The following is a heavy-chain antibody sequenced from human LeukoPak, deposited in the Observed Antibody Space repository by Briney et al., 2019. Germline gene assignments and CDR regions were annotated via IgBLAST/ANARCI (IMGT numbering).Heavy chain of an antibody. D-gene: IGHD5-12*01. Sequence: AGGSLRLSCAASGFTFSSYWMSWVRQAPGKGLEWVANIKQDGSEKYYVDSVKGRFTISRDNAKYSVYLQMNSLRAEDTGVYYCARYPRPSYYFDYWGRGTLATISS. J-gene: IGHJ4*02. V-gene: IGHV3-7*01. CDR2: IKQDGSEK. CDR3: ARYPRPSYYFDY. CDR1: GFTFSSYW.